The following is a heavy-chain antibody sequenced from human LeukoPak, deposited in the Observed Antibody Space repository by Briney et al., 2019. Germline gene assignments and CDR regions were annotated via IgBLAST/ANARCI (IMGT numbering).Heavy chain of an antibody. CDR3: ARHPELYFFDY. J-gene: IGHJ4*02. V-gene: IGHV4-59*08. CDR2: ISYSGST. Sequence: SETLSLTCTVSGASISSYYWSCIRQPPGKGLEWIGYISYSGSTNYNPSLKSRVTISADTSKNQVSLTLSSVTAADTAVYYCARHPELYFFDYWGQGTLVTVSS. D-gene: IGHD3-10*01. CDR1: GASISSYY.